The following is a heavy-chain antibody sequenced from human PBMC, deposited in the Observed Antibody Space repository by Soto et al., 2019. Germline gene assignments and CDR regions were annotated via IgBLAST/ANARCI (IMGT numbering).Heavy chain of an antibody. J-gene: IGHJ6*02. CDR2: ISYDGSNK. Sequence: GGALRLSFAASGFTFSSYGMHWVRQAPGKGLEWVAVISYDGSNKYYADSVKGRFTISRDNSKSTLYLQMNSLRAEDTAVYYCAKHSDYGMDVWGQGTTVTVSS. CDR3: AKHSDYGMDV. V-gene: IGHV3-30*18. CDR1: GFTFSSYG.